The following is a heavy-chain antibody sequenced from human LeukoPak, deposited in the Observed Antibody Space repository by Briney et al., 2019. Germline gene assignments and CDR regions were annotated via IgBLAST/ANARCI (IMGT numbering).Heavy chain of an antibody. V-gene: IGHV4-34*01. CDR1: GGSFSGYY. J-gene: IGHJ4*02. Sequence: PSETLSLTCAVYGGSFSGYYWSWIRQPPGKGPEWIGEINHSGSTNYNPSLKSRVTIPVDTSKNQFSLKLSSVTAADTAVYYCARGGVYSSGWYQPDYWGQGTLVTVSS. CDR2: INHSGST. D-gene: IGHD6-19*01. CDR3: ARGGVYSSGWYQPDY.